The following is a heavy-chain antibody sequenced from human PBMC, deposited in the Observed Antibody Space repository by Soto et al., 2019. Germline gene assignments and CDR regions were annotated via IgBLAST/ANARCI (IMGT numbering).Heavy chain of an antibody. J-gene: IGHJ5*02. CDR3: GRDLPSISGRPGGWFDP. CDR1: GFPFSRYG. CDR2: IKQDGSEK. D-gene: IGHD1-26*01. Sequence: GGSLRLSCAAFGFPFSRYGMSWVRQAPGKVLEWVANIKQDGSEKSYVDSVKGRFSISRDNAKNSLYLQMNSLRVEDTAVYFCGRDLPSISGRPGGWFDPWGQGTLVTVS. V-gene: IGHV3-7*01.